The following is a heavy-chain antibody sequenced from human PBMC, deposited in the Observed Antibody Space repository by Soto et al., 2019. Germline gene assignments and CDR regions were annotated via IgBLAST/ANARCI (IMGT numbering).Heavy chain of an antibody. V-gene: IGHV1-46*01. CDR3: ARSSGGNFGIIIEGTNWFAP. J-gene: IGHJ5*02. D-gene: IGHD1-26*01. Sequence: ASVKVSFKAPRATYTSYYINWVRQAPGQGLEWMGVINPHGGSTAYAQKFKGRVTLTRDTSASTVYMEVSSLTSEDTAMYYCARSSGGNFGIIIEGTNWFAPWGQGNLVTVSS. CDR1: RATYTSYY. CDR2: INPHGGST.